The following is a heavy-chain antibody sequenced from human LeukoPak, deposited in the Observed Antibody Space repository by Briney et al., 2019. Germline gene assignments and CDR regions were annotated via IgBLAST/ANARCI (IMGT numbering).Heavy chain of an antibody. V-gene: IGHV3-21*01. CDR2: ISRSSDYT. J-gene: IGHJ2*01. CDR3: AVAGLSYWYFDL. Sequence: GGSLRLSCAASGFTFTHSWMSWVRQAPGKGLEWVSSISRSSDYTYYADSVKGRFTISRDNAKNSLYLQMNSLRAEDTAVYYCAVAGLSYWYFDLWGRGTLVTVSS. CDR1: GFTFTHSW. D-gene: IGHD6-19*01.